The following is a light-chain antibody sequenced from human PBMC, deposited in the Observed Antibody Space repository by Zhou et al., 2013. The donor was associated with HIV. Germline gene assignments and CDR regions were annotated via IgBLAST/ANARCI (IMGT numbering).Light chain of an antibody. V-gene: IGKV3D-15*01. Sequence: EIVLTQSPGTLSLSPGERATLSCRASQSVSSSYLAWYQQKPGQAPRLLIYNASNRATGIPARFSASGSGTEFTLTISGLQSEDFAVYYCQQYNNWPTFGQGTKVEIK. CDR1: QSVSSSY. CDR2: NAS. J-gene: IGKJ1*01. CDR3: QQYNNWPT.